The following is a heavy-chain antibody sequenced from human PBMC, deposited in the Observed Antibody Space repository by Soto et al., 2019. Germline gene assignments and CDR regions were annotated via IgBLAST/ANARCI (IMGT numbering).Heavy chain of an antibody. D-gene: IGHD3-10*01. Sequence: EVQLVESGGGLVEPGGSLRLSCAASGFTFTNAVMTWVRQAPGKGLEWVGRIKSAADGGTTDYAAPVKGRFTISRDDSENTLYLHMNSLETEDTAVYYCTTGFTGRGHWGQGTLVTVSS. CDR2: IKSAADGGTT. V-gene: IGHV3-15*01. CDR3: TTGFTGRGH. J-gene: IGHJ4*02. CDR1: GFTFTNAV.